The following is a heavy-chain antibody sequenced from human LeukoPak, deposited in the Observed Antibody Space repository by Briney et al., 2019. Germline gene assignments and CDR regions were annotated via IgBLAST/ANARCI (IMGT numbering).Heavy chain of an antibody. Sequence: AAVTVSCKPSGYTFTGYYIHWVRQAPGRGLEWMGWMNPNTGATIYAQKFQGRATLTRDTSINTAYMELSSLGSDDTAIYYCARDRVGSGWPRPFYFEFWGQGTLVTVSS. J-gene: IGHJ4*02. D-gene: IGHD6-19*01. CDR2: MNPNTGAT. V-gene: IGHV1-2*02. CDR3: ARDRVGSGWPRPFYFEF. CDR1: GYTFTGYY.